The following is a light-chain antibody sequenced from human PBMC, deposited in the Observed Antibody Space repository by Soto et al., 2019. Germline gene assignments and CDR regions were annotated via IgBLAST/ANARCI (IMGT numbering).Light chain of an antibody. CDR1: SSDVGGYKS. J-gene: IGLJ3*02. CDR3: CSFAGSHSVV. V-gene: IGLV2-11*01. Sequence: QSALTQPRSVSGSPGQPVTISCTGTSSDVGGYKSVSWYQRHPGEAPKLMIFDVSERPSGVPDRFSGSKSGNTASLTISGLQAEDEADYFCCSFAGSHSVVFGGGTQLTVL. CDR2: DVS.